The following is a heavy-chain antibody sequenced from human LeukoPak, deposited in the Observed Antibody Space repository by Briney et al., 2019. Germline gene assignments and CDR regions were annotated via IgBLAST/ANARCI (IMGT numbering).Heavy chain of an antibody. CDR3: AGGRSLWFGELLGY. D-gene: IGHD3-10*01. CDR2: INHSGST. Sequence: SETLSLTCAVYGGSFSGYYWSWIRQPPGKGLEWIGEINHSGSTNYNPSLKSRVTISVDTSKNQFSLKLSSVTAADTAVYYCAGGRSLWFGELLGYWGQGTLVTVSS. J-gene: IGHJ4*02. CDR1: GGSFSGYY. V-gene: IGHV4-34*01.